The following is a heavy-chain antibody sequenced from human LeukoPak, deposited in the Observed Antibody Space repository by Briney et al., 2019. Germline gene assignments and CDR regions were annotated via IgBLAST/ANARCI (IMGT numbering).Heavy chain of an antibody. V-gene: IGHV1-69*01. CDR1: GGTFSSYA. Sequence: SVKVSCKASGGTFSSYAISWVRQAPGQGLEWMGGIIPIFGTANYAQKFQGRVTITADESTSTAYMELSSLRSEDTAVYYCASRLWFGEGGSHFDYWGQGTLVTVSS. J-gene: IGHJ4*02. CDR2: IIPIFGTA. D-gene: IGHD3-10*01. CDR3: ASRLWFGEGGSHFDY.